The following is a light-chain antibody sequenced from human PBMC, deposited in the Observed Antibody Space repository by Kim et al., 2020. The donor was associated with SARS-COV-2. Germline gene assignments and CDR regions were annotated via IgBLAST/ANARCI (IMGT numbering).Light chain of an antibody. CDR3: QSYDSSLSGPNWV. V-gene: IGLV1-40*01. J-gene: IGLJ3*02. CDR2: GNS. Sequence: VTTACTGSSSNVGAGYDVHWDQQLPGTAPKLLIYGNSNRPSGVPDRFSGSKSGTSASLAITGLQAEDEADYYCQSYDSSLSGPNWVFGGGTKLTVL. CDR1: SSNVGAGYD.